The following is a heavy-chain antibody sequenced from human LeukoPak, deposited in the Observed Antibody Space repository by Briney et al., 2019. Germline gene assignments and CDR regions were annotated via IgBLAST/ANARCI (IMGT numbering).Heavy chain of an antibody. CDR3: ARREPPRYFQH. J-gene: IGHJ1*01. CDR1: GYTFTGYY. CDR2: TNPNSSGT. V-gene: IGHV1-2*02. D-gene: IGHD1-14*01. Sequence: SVNVLRKASGYTFTGYYMHCVPDAPAQGLEGMGCTNPNSSGTKYAQKLQGRVTMPRDTYISTAYMELSRLRSDGTAVYYCARREPPRYFQHWGQGTLVTVSS.